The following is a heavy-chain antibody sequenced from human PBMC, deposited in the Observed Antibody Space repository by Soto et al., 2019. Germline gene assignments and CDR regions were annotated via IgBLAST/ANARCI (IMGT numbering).Heavy chain of an antibody. CDR3: ARDMAARPFGANYYYGMDV. V-gene: IGHV1-2*04. CDR1: GYTFTGYY. D-gene: IGHD6-6*01. J-gene: IGHJ6*02. CDR2: INPNSGGT. Sequence: ASVKVFCKASGYTFTGYYMHWVRQAPGQGLEWMGWINPNSGGTNYAQKFQGWVTMTRDTSISTAYMELSRLRSDDTAVYYCARDMAARPFGANYYYGMDVWGQGTTVTVSS.